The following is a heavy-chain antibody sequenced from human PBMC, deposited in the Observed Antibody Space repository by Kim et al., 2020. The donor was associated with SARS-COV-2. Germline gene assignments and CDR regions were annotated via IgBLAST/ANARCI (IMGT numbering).Heavy chain of an antibody. CDR1: GFTVSSNY. CDR3: ARDVDEGWLRGFDY. D-gene: IGHD5-12*01. Sequence: GGSLRLSCSASGFTVSSNYMSWVRQAPGKGLEWVSVIYSGGSTYYADSVKGRCTISRDNSKNTLYLQRNNLIAEDTAVYYCARDVDEGWLRGFDYWGQGTLVTVSS. V-gene: IGHV3-66*01. J-gene: IGHJ4*02. CDR2: IYSGGST.